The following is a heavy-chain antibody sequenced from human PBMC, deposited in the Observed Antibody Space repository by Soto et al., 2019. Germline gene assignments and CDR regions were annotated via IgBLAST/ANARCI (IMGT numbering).Heavy chain of an antibody. D-gene: IGHD6-19*01. J-gene: IGHJ6*02. V-gene: IGHV5-51*01. CDR1: GYSFTSYW. CDR3: ARGSTHSRGPRGHGSCYSGMEG. CDR2: IYPGDSDT. Sequence: GESLKISCKGSGYSFTSYWIGWVRQIPGKGLECMGIIYPGDSDTRYSPSFQGQVTISADKSISTAYLQWSSLKASDTAMYYRARGSTHSRGPRGHGSCYSGMEGWRQVPT.